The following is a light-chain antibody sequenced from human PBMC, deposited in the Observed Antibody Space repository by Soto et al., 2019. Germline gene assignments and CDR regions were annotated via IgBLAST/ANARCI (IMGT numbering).Light chain of an antibody. V-gene: IGLV2-11*01. J-gene: IGLJ2*01. CDR2: DVI. Sequence: QSALTQPRSVSGSPGQSVTISCTGTSSNIGASNYVSWYQQHPGKAPKLMIYDVIKRPSGVPDRFSGSKSGNTASLTISGLQTADEADYYCCSYAGSYSFGVFGGGTKLTVL. CDR3: CSYAGSYSFGV. CDR1: SSNIGASNY.